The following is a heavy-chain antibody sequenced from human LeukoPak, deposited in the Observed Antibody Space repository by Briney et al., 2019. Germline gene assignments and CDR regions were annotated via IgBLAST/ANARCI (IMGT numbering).Heavy chain of an antibody. CDR3: ARDSGWYLDL. Sequence: GGSLRLSCAASGFTFSNYWITWVRQAPGKGLEWVANIKQGGGERYYVDSVKGRFTISRDNAKNSLYLQMNNLRAEDTAVYYCARDSGWYLDLWGRGTLVSASS. CDR2: IKQGGGER. D-gene: IGHD1-26*01. V-gene: IGHV3-7*04. J-gene: IGHJ2*01. CDR1: GFTFSNYW.